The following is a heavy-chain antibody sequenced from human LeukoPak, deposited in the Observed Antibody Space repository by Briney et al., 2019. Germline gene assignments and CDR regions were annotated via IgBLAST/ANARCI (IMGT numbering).Heavy chain of an antibody. D-gene: IGHD1-26*01. Sequence: GASVKVSCKASGYTFTSYYMHWVRQAPGQGLEWMGIINPSGGSTSYAQKFQGRVTMTRNASISTAYMELSSLRSEDTAVYYCARGDNIVGATLGFDYWGQGTLVTVSS. CDR1: GYTFTSYY. CDR2: INPSGGST. CDR3: ARGDNIVGATLGFDY. V-gene: IGHV1-46*01. J-gene: IGHJ4*02.